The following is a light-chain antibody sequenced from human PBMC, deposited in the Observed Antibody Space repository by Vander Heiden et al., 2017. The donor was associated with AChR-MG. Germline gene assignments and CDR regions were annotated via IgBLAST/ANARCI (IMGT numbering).Light chain of an antibody. CDR1: SSDIGAYNF. CDR3: SSYTTTHTRV. CDR2: DVI. Sequence: QSALTQPASVSGSPGQSITISCIGTSSDIGAYNFVSWNQQHPGKAPEVVIHDVIKRPSGVSYRFSGSKSGNTASLTISGLQVEDEADYYCSSYTTTHTRVFGGGTKLTVL. J-gene: IGLJ2*01. V-gene: IGLV2-14*01.